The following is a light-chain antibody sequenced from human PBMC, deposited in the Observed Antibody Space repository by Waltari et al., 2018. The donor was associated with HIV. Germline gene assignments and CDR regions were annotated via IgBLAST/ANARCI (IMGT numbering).Light chain of an antibody. CDR1: QDIKNS. V-gene: IGKV1-33*01. J-gene: IGKJ4*01. Sequence: DIQMTQSPSSLSASVGDRVTITCQPSQDIKNSLSWYQQKPGKAPHLLIYDASNLQTGVPSRFSGSGSGTDFAFIISSLQPEDIATYYCEQYDNLQVSFGGGTKVEIK. CDR3: EQYDNLQVS. CDR2: DAS.